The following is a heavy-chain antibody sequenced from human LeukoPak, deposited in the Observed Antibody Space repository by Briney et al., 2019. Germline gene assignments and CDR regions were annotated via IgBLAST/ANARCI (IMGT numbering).Heavy chain of an antibody. CDR1: AGSISHYY. CDR3: ARGSFLEWNNWFDP. J-gene: IGHJ5*02. Sequence: PSETLSLTCSVSAGSISHYYWNWLRQPAGKGLEWIERIYTNGTTNYNPSLKSRVTMSIDTSKSEFSLRLNSVAAADTALYYCARGSFLEWNNWFDPWGQGTLVIVSS. D-gene: IGHD3-3*02. CDR2: IYTNGTT. V-gene: IGHV4-4*07.